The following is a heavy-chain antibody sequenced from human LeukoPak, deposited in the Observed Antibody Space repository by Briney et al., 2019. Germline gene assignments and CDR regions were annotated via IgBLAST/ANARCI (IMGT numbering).Heavy chain of an antibody. J-gene: IGHJ4*02. V-gene: IGHV1-18*01. CDR2: ISAYNGNT. CDR3: ARDQGFGSSWYIPQSFDH. D-gene: IGHD6-13*01. Sequence: GASVKVSCKASGYTFTSYGISWVRQAPGQGLEWMGWISAYNGNTNYPQKFQGRVTMTTDTSTSTAYMELRSLRSDDTAVYYCARDQGFGSSWYIPQSFDHWGQGTLVTVSS. CDR1: GYTFTSYG.